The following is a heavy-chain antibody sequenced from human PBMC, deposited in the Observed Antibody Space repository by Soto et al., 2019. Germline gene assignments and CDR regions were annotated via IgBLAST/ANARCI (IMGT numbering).Heavy chain of an antibody. Sequence: GGSLRLSCAASGFTFSSYSMNWVRQAPGKGLEWVSSISSSSSYIYYADSVKGRFTISRDNAKNSLYLQMNSLRAEDTAVYYCARDPDVEIVATSIHYYYGKDVWGQGTTVTVSS. V-gene: IGHV3-21*01. CDR2: ISSSSSYI. CDR3: ARDPDVEIVATSIHYYYGKDV. CDR1: GFTFSSYS. D-gene: IGHD5-12*01. J-gene: IGHJ6*02.